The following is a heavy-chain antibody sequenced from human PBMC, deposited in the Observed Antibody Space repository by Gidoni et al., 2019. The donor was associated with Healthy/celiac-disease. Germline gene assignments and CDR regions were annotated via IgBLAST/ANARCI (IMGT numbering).Heavy chain of an antibody. V-gene: IGHV1-3*01. Sequence: QVQLVQSGAEVKKPGASVKVSCKASGYTFTSYAMHWVRQAPGQRLEWMGWINAGNGNTKYSQKFQGRVTITRDTSASTAYMELSSLRSEDTAVYYCARDPGYSSGWYPTGVNYWGQGTLVTVSS. CDR1: GYTFTSYA. CDR2: INAGNGNT. J-gene: IGHJ4*02. CDR3: ARDPGYSSGWYPTGVNY. D-gene: IGHD6-19*01.